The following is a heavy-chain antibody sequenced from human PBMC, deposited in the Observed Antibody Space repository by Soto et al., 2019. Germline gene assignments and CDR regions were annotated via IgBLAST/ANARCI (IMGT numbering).Heavy chain of an antibody. CDR3: ARESKGSVVVVAATALGY. D-gene: IGHD2-15*01. CDR2: INPSGGST. J-gene: IGHJ4*02. CDR1: GYTFTSYY. Sequence: QVQLVQSGAEVKKPGASVKVSCKASGYTFTSYYMHWVRQAPGQGLEWMGIINPSGGSTSYAQKFQGRVTMTRDTATSTVYRERSSRRSEDTAVYYCARESKGSVVVVAATALGYWGQGTLVTVSS. V-gene: IGHV1-46*01.